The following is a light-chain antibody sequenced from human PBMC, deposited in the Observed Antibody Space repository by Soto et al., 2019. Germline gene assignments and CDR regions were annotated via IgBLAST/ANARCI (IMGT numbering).Light chain of an antibody. CDR3: HVWDSSSDHVV. J-gene: IGLJ2*01. CDR2: HDS. V-gene: IGLV3-21*04. CDR1: NIGSKS. Sequence: SYELTQSPSVSVAPGKTAKITCWGNNIGSKSVHWYQQKPGQAPVLVIYHDSARPSGIPERFSGSNSGNTATLTISRVEAGDEADYYCHVWDSSSDHVVFGGGTKLTV.